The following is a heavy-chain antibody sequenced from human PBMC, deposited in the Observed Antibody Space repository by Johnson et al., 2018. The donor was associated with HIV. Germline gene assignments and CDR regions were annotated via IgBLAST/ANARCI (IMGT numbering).Heavy chain of an antibody. V-gene: IGHV3-30*18. Sequence: QVQLVESGGGLVEPGGSLRLSCAASGFTFSNAWMSWVRQAPGKGLEWVAVISNDGSNKYYADSVKGRFTISRDNSKNTLFLQMNSLRAEDTAVYCWAKERNMGSTTLADAFDMWGQGTMVTVSS. D-gene: IGHD1-26*01. J-gene: IGHJ3*02. CDR3: AKERNMGSTTLADAFDM. CDR1: GFTFSNAW. CDR2: ISNDGSNK.